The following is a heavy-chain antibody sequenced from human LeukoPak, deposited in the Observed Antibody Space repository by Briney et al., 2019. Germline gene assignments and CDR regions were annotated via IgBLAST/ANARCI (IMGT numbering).Heavy chain of an antibody. V-gene: IGHV4-4*09. D-gene: IGHD3-16*01. CDR3: ARGLKFDY. CDR2: IYTSGST. Sequence: SETLSLTCTVSGGSISSYYWSWIRQPPGKGLEWIGYIYTSGSTNYNPSLKSRVTISVDTSKNQFSLKLSSVTAADTAVYYCARGLKFDYWGQGTLVTVSS. CDR1: GGSISSYY. J-gene: IGHJ4*02.